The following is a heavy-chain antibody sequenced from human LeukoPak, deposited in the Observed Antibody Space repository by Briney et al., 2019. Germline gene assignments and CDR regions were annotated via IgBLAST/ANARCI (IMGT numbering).Heavy chain of an antibody. J-gene: IGHJ4*02. CDR3: AKAFGYCSSTSCYRDEYYFDY. V-gene: IGHV3-21*04. CDR1: GFTFSSYS. Sequence: GGSLRLSCAASGFTFSSYSMNWVRQAPGKGLEWVSSISSSSSYIYYADSVKGRFTISRDNSKNTLYLQMNSLRAEDTAVYYCAKAFGYCSSTSCYRDEYYFDYWGQGTLVTVSS. CDR2: ISSSSSYI. D-gene: IGHD2-2*02.